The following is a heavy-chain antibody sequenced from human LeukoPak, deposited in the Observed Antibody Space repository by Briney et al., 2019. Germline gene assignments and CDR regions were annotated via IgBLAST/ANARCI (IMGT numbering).Heavy chain of an antibody. D-gene: IGHD1-26*01. Sequence: SETLSHTCTVSGYSISSAYYRGWIRQPPGKGLGCIGGISRSGNTYYNPSLKSRVSISIDTSKNQFSLKLTSVTAADTAVYFCARVLTVTRRVGRQGRFDPWGQGTLVTVSS. V-gene: IGHV4-38-2*02. CDR3: ARVLTVTRRVGRQGRFDP. J-gene: IGHJ5*02. CDR2: ISRSGNT. CDR1: GYSISSAYY.